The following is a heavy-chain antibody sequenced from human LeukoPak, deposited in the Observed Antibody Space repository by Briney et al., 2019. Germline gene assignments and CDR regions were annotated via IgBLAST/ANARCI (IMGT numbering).Heavy chain of an antibody. CDR2: IGSSGNTK. D-gene: IGHD5-12*01. V-gene: IGHV3-48*03. Sequence: GGSLRLSCAASGFTFSSYEMNWVRQAPGKGLEWISYIGSSGNTKYYADSVKGRFTISRDYTKNSLYLQMNSLRAEDTAVYYCARVGYSGYDVDYWGQGTLVTVSS. CDR3: ARVGYSGYDVDY. CDR1: GFTFSSYE. J-gene: IGHJ4*02.